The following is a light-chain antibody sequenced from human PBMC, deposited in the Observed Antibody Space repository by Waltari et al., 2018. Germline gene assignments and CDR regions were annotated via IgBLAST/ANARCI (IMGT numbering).Light chain of an antibody. V-gene: IGKV3-20*01. CDR3: QQYFTLPWT. CDR1: QTVNHNF. J-gene: IGKJ1*01. CDR2: YSF. Sequence: VLTQSPGTLPLSPGERATIFCRCSQTVNHNFLAWYQQRPGQAHKRLLFYSFRRSIDIPDRFSGSGSGTEYTLTISRLEPEDSAIYYCQQYFTLPWTFGQGTKVEVK.